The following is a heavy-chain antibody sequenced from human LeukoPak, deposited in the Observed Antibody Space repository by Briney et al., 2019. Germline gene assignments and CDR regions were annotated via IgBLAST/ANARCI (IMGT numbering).Heavy chain of an antibody. CDR2: VLDSERT. J-gene: IGHJ4*02. D-gene: IGHD3-3*02. CDR3: ATIKRESIFGYFDF. V-gene: IGHV4-59*11. Sequence: PSETLSLTCTVSGGSISTHYWSWIRQPPGKGLEWIGYVLDSERTKDNPSLKSRATLSADTSKNQFSLRLTSVTAADSAVYYCATIKRESIFGYFDFWGQGVLVTVSS. CDR1: GGSISTHY.